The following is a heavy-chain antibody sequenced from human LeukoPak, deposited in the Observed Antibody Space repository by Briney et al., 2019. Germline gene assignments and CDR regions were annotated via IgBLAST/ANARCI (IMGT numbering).Heavy chain of an antibody. Sequence: PGGSLRLSCAASGFTLRSHWMHWVRQAPGKGLVWVSRISGDGTSTGYADSVKGRFTISRDNAKNMLYLQMNSLRDEDTAVYYCGRQQAAAGDYWGQGTLVTVSS. CDR2: ISGDGTST. J-gene: IGHJ4*02. CDR3: GRQQAAAGDY. V-gene: IGHV3-74*01. D-gene: IGHD6-13*01. CDR1: GFTLRSHW.